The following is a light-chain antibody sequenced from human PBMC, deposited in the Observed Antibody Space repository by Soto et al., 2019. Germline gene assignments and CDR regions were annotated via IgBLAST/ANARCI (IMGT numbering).Light chain of an antibody. Sequence: DIQMTQSPSTMSASVGDRVTITCRASQSIDSWLAWYQQKPGKAPKFLMYKASNLESGVPLRFSGSGSETEFTLTVSSLQPYDLAIYYCQHYKSYPWTFGQGTKVELK. CDR2: KAS. CDR3: QHYKSYPWT. CDR1: QSIDSW. V-gene: IGKV1-5*03. J-gene: IGKJ1*01.